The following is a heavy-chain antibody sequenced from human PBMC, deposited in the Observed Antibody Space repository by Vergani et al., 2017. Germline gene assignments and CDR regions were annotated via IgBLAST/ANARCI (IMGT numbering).Heavy chain of an antibody. J-gene: IGHJ4*02. CDR3: ARDHWMLDY. CDR1: GFTFDDYA. V-gene: IGHV3-9*01. CDR2: ISWNSGSI. D-gene: IGHD2-2*03. Sequence: DVQLVESGGGLVQPGRSLRLSCAASGFTFDDYAMHWVRQAPGKGLEWVSGISWNSGSIGYADSVKGRFTISRDNAKNSLYLQMNSLRAEDTAVYYCARDHWMLDYWGQGTLVTVSS.